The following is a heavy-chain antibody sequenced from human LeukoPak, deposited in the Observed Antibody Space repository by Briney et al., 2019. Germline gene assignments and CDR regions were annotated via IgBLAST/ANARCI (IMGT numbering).Heavy chain of an antibody. CDR2: INPSGGST. J-gene: IGHJ3*02. Sequence: ASVKVSCKASGYTFTNYYMHWVRQAPGQGLEWMGIINPSGGSTSYAQKFQGRVTMTRDMSTSTVYMELSSLRSEDTAVYYCARGSHYGDYGRGAFDIWGQGTMVTVSS. CDR1: GYTFTNYY. V-gene: IGHV1-46*01. CDR3: ARGSHYGDYGRGAFDI. D-gene: IGHD4-17*01.